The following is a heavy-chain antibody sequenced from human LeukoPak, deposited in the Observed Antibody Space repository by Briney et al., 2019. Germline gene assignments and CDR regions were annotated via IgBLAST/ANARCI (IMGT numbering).Heavy chain of an antibody. CDR1: AYTFTICG. V-gene: IGHV1-18*01. J-gene: IGHJ4*02. Sequence: AAVSLTFTCSAYTFTICGISMMRLAPAQGLEWVGWTSAYNGNTHNEHELHGKVTITTSRATTTAYMELRSLRSDDTAVYYCAREGIELWLGLSYWGQGTLVTVSS. CDR3: AREGIELWLGLSY. CDR2: TSAYNGNT. D-gene: IGHD5-18*01.